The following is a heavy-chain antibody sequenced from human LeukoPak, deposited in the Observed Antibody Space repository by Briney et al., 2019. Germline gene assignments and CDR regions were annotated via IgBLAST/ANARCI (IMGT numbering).Heavy chain of an antibody. D-gene: IGHD3-10*01. CDR3: ARIHRDSGSPTWFY. Sequence: SVKVSCKASGGTFSSYAISWVRQAPGQGLEWMGGIIPIFGTANYAQKFQGRVTITWDASISTAYMDLSSLRSEDTAVYYCARIHRDSGSPTWFYWGQGTLVTVSS. CDR1: GGTFSSYA. J-gene: IGHJ4*02. CDR2: IIPIFGTA. V-gene: IGHV1-69*01.